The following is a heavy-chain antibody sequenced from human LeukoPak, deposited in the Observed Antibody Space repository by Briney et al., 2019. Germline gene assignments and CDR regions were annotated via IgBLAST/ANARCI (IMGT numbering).Heavy chain of an antibody. Sequence: ASVKVSCKASGGTFSSYAISWVRQAPGQGLEWMGWINPNSGGTNYAQKFQGRVTMTRDTSISTAYMELSSLGSEDTAVYYCARDRDYCSSTSCHDAFDIWGQGTMVIVSS. J-gene: IGHJ3*02. CDR2: INPNSGGT. CDR1: GGTFSSYA. D-gene: IGHD2-2*01. CDR3: ARDRDYCSSTSCHDAFDI. V-gene: IGHV1-2*02.